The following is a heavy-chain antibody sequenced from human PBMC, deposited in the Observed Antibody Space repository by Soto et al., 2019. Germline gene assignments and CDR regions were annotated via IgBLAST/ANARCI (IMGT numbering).Heavy chain of an antibody. J-gene: IGHJ6*02. CDR1: GYSFTSYW. CDR3: ARRLPYCSGGSGYNGMDV. D-gene: IGHD2-15*01. Sequence: EVQLVQSGAEVKKPGESLRISCKGSGYSFTSYWISWVRQMPGKGLEWMGRIDPSDSYTNYSPSFQGHVTISADKSIRTAYLQWSSLKASDTAMYYCARRLPYCSGGSGYNGMDVWGQGTTVTVSS. CDR2: IDPSDSYT. V-gene: IGHV5-10-1*03.